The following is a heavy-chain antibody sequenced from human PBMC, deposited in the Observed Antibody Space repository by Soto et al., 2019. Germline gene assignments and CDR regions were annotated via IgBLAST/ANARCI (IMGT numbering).Heavy chain of an antibody. CDR1: GGSISTYY. CDR3: ARGRVIGAARRVYYFDY. J-gene: IGHJ4*02. D-gene: IGHD6-6*01. Sequence: QVQLQESGPGLVKPSETLSLTCTVSGGSISTYYWSWIRQPAGKGLEWIGRIHSSGSTNYNPSLKSRVTISVDTSKNQFSLKLSSVTAADTAVYYCARGRVIGAARRVYYFDYWGQGTLVTVSS. V-gene: IGHV4-4*07. CDR2: IHSSGST.